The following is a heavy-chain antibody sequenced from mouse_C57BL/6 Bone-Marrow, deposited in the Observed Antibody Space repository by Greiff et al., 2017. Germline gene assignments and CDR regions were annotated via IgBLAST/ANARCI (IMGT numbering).Heavy chain of an antibody. CDR3: ARSSYYGTPFAY. CDR2: IYPGGGYT. J-gene: IGHJ3*01. Sequence: QVQLQQSGAELVRPGTSVKMSCKASGYTFTNYWIGWAKQRPGHGLEWIGDIYPGGGYTNYNEKFKGKTTLTADKSSSTAYMQFSSLTSEDSAIYYCARSSYYGTPFAYWGQGTLVTVSA. D-gene: IGHD1-1*02. V-gene: IGHV1-63*01. CDR1: GYTFTNYW.